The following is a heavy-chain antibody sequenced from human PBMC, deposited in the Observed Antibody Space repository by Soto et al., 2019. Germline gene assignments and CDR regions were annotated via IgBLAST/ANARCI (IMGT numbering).Heavy chain of an antibody. CDR2: IYYSGST. Sequence: SETLSLTCTVSGGSISSGDYYWSWIRQHPGKGLEWIGYIYYSGSTYYNPSLKSRVTISVDTSKNQFSLKLSSVTAADTAVYYRARAHLRDSYGYGLLDYWGQGTLVTVSS. D-gene: IGHD5-18*01. CDR1: GGSISSGDYY. J-gene: IGHJ4*02. CDR3: ARAHLRDSYGYGLLDY. V-gene: IGHV4-31*02.